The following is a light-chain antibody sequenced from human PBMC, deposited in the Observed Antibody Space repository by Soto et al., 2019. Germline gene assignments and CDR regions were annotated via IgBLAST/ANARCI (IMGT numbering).Light chain of an antibody. V-gene: IGLV2-14*01. J-gene: IGLJ2*01. CDR1: SSDVGGYNY. Sequence: QSALTQPASASGSPGQSITISCTGTSSDVGGYNYVSWYQQHPGKAPKLMIYDVSHRPSGVSNRFSGSKSGNTASLTISGLQAEDEADYYCSSYASSNTGVFGGGTKLTVL. CDR2: DVS. CDR3: SSYASSNTGV.